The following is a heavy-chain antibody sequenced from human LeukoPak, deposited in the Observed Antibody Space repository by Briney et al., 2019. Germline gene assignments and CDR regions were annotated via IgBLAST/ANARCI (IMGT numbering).Heavy chain of an antibody. CDR3: ARGKGSGSYRPTPFDY. D-gene: IGHD1-26*01. CDR2: INHSGST. V-gene: IGHV4-34*01. Sequence: GSLRLSCVASGFPCSSYWMTWVRQPPGKGLEWIGEINHSGSTNYNPSLKSRVTISVDKYKNQFSLKLSSVTAADTAVYYCARGKGSGSYRPTPFDYWGQGTLVTVSS. J-gene: IGHJ4*02. CDR1: GFPCSSYW.